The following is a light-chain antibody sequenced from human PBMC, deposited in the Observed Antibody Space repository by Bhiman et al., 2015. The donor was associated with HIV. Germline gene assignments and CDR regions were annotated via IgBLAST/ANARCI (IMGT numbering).Light chain of an antibody. V-gene: IGLV1-47*01. Sequence: QPVLTQPPSASGTPGQRVTISCSGSTSNIGTYYVYWYQLLPGTTPKVLIYANDQRPSGIPDRFSGSKSGTSASLAISGLRSEDEGDYCAAWDDRLSGYVFATGTKVTVL. CDR2: AND. CDR3: AAWDDRLSGYV. J-gene: IGLJ1*01. CDR1: TSNIGTYY.